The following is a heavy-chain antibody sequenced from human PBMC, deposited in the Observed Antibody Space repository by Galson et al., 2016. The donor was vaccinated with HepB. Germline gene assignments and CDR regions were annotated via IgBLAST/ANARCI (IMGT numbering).Heavy chain of an antibody. Sequence: SLRLSCAVSGFTFSKYWLSWVRQAPGKGLEWVANIKQDGGEKHYVDSVKGRFTISRDNAQNSLFLQMNSLRVEDTAVYYCAREGGGETIAFDFWGQGTMVTVSS. D-gene: IGHD3-16*01. V-gene: IGHV3-7*03. CDR1: GFTFSKYW. CDR2: IKQDGGEK. CDR3: AREGGGETIAFDF. J-gene: IGHJ3*01.